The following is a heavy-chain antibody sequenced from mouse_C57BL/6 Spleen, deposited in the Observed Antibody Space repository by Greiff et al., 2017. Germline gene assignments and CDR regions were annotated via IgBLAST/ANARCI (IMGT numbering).Heavy chain of an antibody. Sequence: QVQLQQPGTELVKPGASVKLSCKASGYTFTSYWMYWVKQRPGQGLEWIGNINPSNGGTNYNEKFKSQATLTVDKSSSTAYMQLSCLTSEDSAVYYCASLIPIYYYGSSSFAYWGQGTLVTVSA. V-gene: IGHV1-53*01. CDR2: INPSNGGT. CDR1: GYTFTSYW. CDR3: ASLIPIYYYGSSSFAY. D-gene: IGHD1-1*01. J-gene: IGHJ3*01.